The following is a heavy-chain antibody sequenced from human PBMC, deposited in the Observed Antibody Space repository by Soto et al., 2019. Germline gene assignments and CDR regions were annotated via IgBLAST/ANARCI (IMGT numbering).Heavy chain of an antibody. CDR3: VKEIGGGYSYRGNWFDP. D-gene: IGHD5-18*01. CDR1: GFTFSSYA. CDR2: ISSNGGST. Sequence: GGSLRLSCSASGFTFSSYAMHWVRQAPGKGLEYVSAISSNGGSTYYADSVKGRFTISRDNSKNTLYLQMSSLRAEDTAVYYCVKEIGGGYSYRGNWFDPWGQGTLVTVSS. V-gene: IGHV3-64D*08. J-gene: IGHJ5*02.